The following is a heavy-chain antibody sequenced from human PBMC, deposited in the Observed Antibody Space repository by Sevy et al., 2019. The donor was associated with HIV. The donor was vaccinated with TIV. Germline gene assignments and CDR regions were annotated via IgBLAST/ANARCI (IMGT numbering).Heavy chain of an antibody. Sequence: SETLSLTCTVSGGSINSDSYYWGWIRQPPGKGLEWIGNIYYSGTTYYNPSLKSRVTISVDTSKNQFSLKLSSVTAAYTAVYYCAKFEYGDYVSHFEYWGQGTLVTVSS. D-gene: IGHD2-21*02. J-gene: IGHJ4*02. CDR3: AKFEYGDYVSHFEY. CDR2: IYYSGTT. V-gene: IGHV4-39*01. CDR1: GGSINSDSYY.